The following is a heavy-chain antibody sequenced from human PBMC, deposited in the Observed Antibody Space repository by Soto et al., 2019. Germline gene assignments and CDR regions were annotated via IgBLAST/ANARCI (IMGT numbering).Heavy chain of an antibody. CDR3: ARQIDGSRWPVGNWFDP. V-gene: IGHV4-39*01. CDR1: GGSISSSSYY. Sequence: QLQLQESGPGLVKPSETLSLTCTVSGGSISSSSYYWGWIRQPPGKGLEWIGSIYYSGSTYYNPSLKCRVPISVDTSQTQFSLKLSSVPAADTAVYYCARQIDGSRWPVGNWFDPWGQGTLVTVSS. CDR2: IYYSGST. D-gene: IGHD2-15*01. J-gene: IGHJ5*02.